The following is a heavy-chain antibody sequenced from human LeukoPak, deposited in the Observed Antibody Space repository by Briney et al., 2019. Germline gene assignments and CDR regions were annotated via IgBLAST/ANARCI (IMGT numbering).Heavy chain of an antibody. J-gene: IGHJ4*02. CDR1: GFTFSSYA. CDR3: AKGRRRGVVVPAAND. V-gene: IGHV3-23*01. Sequence: GGSLGLSCAASGFTFSSYAMSWVRQAPGKGLEWVSAISGSGGSTYYADSVKGRFTISRDNSKNTLYLQMNSLRAEDTAVYYCAKGRRRGVVVPAANDWGQGTLVTVSS. D-gene: IGHD2-2*01. CDR2: ISGSGGST.